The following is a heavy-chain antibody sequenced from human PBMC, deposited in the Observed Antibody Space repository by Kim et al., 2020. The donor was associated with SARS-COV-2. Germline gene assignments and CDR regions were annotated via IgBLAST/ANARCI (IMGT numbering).Heavy chain of an antibody. CDR1: GYTLTELS. J-gene: IGHJ5*02. CDR2: FDPEDGET. D-gene: IGHD2-15*01. V-gene: IGHV1-24*01. Sequence: ASVKVSCKVSGYTLTELSMHWVRQAPGKGLEWMGGFDPEDGETIYAQKFQGRVTMTEDTSTDTAYMELSSLKSEDTGVYNCATGRVAGPPAWFDPWGQGTLVTVSS. CDR3: ATGRVAGPPAWFDP.